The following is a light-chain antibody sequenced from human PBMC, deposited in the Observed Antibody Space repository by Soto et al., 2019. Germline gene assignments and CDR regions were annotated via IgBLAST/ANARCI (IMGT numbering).Light chain of an antibody. V-gene: IGKV3-15*01. Sequence: EIVMTQSPATLSVSPVERSTLSFIASQSVSVNLAWYQQKPGQAPRLLIYGASTRATGFPARFSGSGSETEFTLTISSLQSEDFAVYYCQQYDDWPPVTFGGGTKVDIK. CDR3: QQYDDWPPVT. CDR2: GAS. J-gene: IGKJ4*01. CDR1: QSVSVN.